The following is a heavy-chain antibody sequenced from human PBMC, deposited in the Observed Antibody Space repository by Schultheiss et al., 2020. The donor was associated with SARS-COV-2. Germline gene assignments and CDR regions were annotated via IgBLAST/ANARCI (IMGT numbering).Heavy chain of an antibody. CDR2: IYHSGST. CDR1: GGSISSSSYY. CDR3: ARGGASVTRFDY. D-gene: IGHD1-26*01. J-gene: IGHJ4*02. V-gene: IGHV4-39*07. Sequence: SETLSLTCTVSGGSISSSSYYWGWIRQPPGKGLEWIGEIYHSGSTNYNPSLKSRVTISVDKSKNQFSLKLSSVTAADTAVYYCARGGASVTRFDYWGQGTLVTVSS.